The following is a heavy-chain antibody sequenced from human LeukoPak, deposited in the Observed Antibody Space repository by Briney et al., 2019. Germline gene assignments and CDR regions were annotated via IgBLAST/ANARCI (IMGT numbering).Heavy chain of an antibody. CDR3: ARRSSYYDFWSGHYIGDWIRGPQAYFDY. V-gene: IGHV4-59*12. J-gene: IGHJ4*02. D-gene: IGHD3-3*01. CDR1: GGSISSYY. Sequence: SETLSLTRTVSGGSISSYYWSWIRQPPGKGLEWIGYIYYSGSTNYNPSLKSRVTISVDTSKNQFSLKLRSVTAADTAVYYCARRSSYYDFWSGHYIGDWIRGPQAYFDYWGQGTLVTVSS. CDR2: IYYSGST.